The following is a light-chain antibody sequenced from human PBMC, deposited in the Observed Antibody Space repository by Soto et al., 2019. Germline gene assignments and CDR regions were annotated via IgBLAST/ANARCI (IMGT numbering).Light chain of an antibody. V-gene: IGLV2-14*03. CDR3: TSWTTSTTMI. Sequence: QSALTQPASVSGSPGQSITISCTGTSRDIGAYNFVSWYQQHPGKAPKLMLYDVNIRPSGVSNRFSGSKSGNTASLTISGLQAEDEAHYYCTSWTTSTTMIFGRGTKLPLL. J-gene: IGLJ2*01. CDR1: SRDIGAYNF. CDR2: DVN.